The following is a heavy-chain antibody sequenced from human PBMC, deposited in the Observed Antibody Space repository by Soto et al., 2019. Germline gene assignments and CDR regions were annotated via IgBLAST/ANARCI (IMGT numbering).Heavy chain of an antibody. CDR2: ISSSSDIM. V-gene: IGHV3-48*03. CDR3: AKDLGSYLSPAFDY. J-gene: IGHJ4*02. D-gene: IGHD1-26*01. CDR1: GFSFSRFE. Sequence: LRLSCAASGFSFSRFEMNWVRQAPGKGLEWVSYISSSSDIMYYADSVKGRFAISRDNAKNSLFLQMNSLRPEDTAVYYCAKDLGSYLSPAFDYWGLGTLVTVSS.